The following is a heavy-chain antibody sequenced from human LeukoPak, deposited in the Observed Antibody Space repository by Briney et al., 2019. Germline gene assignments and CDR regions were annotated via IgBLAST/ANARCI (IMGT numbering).Heavy chain of an antibody. V-gene: IGHV3-48*03. D-gene: IGHD3-10*01. CDR1: GFTFSSYE. CDR3: AKDRWVSGSDNYYTLFDY. J-gene: IGHJ4*02. CDR2: ISSSGSTI. Sequence: GGSLRLSCAASGFTFSSYEMNWVRQAPGKGLEWVSYISSSGSTIYYADSVKGRFTISRDNAKNSLYLQMNSLRAEDTAVYYCAKDRWVSGSDNYYTLFDYWGQGTLVTVSS.